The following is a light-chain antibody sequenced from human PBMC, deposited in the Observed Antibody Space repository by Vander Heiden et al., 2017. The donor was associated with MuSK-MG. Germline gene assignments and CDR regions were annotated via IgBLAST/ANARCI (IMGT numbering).Light chain of an antibody. CDR3: SSYTSSSTPV. Sequence: QSALTQPASVSGSPGHSIPISCTGTSSDVGGYNYVSWYQQHPGKAPKLMIYDVSNRPSGVYNRFSGSKSGNTASLTISGLQAEDEADYYCSSYTSSSTPVFGGGTKLTVL. V-gene: IGLV2-14*03. J-gene: IGLJ2*01. CDR1: SSDVGGYNY. CDR2: DVS.